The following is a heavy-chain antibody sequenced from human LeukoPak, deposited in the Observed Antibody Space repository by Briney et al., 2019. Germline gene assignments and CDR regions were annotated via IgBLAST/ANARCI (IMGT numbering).Heavy chain of an antibody. CDR3: ARDDRVRAHTYYYYYGMDV. D-gene: IGHD3-10*02. Sequence: SETLSLTCTVSGGSISSYYWSWIRQPPGKGLEWIGEINHSGSTNYNPSLKSRVTISVDTSKNQFSLKLSSVTAADTAVYYCARDDRVRAHTYYYYYGMDVWGQGTTVTVSS. CDR1: GGSISSYY. V-gene: IGHV4-34*01. CDR2: INHSGST. J-gene: IGHJ6*02.